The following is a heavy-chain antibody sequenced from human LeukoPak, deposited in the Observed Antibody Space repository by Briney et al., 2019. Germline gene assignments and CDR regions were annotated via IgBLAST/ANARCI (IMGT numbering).Heavy chain of an antibody. D-gene: IGHD3-22*01. J-gene: IGHJ4*02. CDR3: ARNPGERSGYYYVFLDY. CDR2: ISAYNGNT. V-gene: IGHV1-18*01. CDR1: GYTFTSYD. Sequence: ASVKVSCKASGYTFTSYDINWVRQAPGQGLEWMGWISAYNGNTNYAQKLQGGVTMTTDTSTSTAYMELRSLRSDDTAVYYCARNPGERSGYYYVFLDYWGQGTLVTVSS.